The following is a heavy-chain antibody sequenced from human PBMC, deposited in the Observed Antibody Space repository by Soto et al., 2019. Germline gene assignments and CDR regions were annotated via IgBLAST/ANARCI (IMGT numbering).Heavy chain of an antibody. CDR2: IYPGDSDT. D-gene: IGHD3-9*01. J-gene: IGHJ5*02. V-gene: IGHV5-51*01. CDR3: ARLGRYFDWLLTASWFDP. CDR1: GYSFTSYW. Sequence: GESLKISCKGSGYSFTSYWIGWVRQMPGKGLEWMGIIYPGDSDTRYSPSFQGQVTISADKSISTAYLQWSSLKASDTAMYYCARLGRYFDWLLTASWFDPWGQGTLVTVSS.